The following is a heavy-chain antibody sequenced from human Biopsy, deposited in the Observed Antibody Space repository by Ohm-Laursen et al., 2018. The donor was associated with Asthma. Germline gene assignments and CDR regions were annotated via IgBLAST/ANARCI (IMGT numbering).Heavy chain of an antibody. V-gene: IGHV4-39*01. Sequence: TLSLTCSLSSGSGGYMRSGNYYWGWIRQPPGKGLEWIGSIYYSGTTYYNPSLRSRVTVSADTSKNQFSLNLTSVTAADTAVYFCVRGSSSWHHGPFHYYYGLDVWGQGTTATVSS. CDR1: SGSGGYMRSGNYY. D-gene: IGHD6-13*01. CDR3: VRGSSSWHHGPFHYYYGLDV. J-gene: IGHJ6*02. CDR2: IYYSGTT.